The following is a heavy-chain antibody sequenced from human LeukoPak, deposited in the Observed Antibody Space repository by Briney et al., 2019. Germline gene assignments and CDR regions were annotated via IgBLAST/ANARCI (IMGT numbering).Heavy chain of an antibody. D-gene: IGHD6-19*01. CDR1: GFTFSSYS. Sequence: GGSLRLSCAASGFTFSSYSMNWVRQAPGKGLECVSAISGSGGSTYYADSVKGRFTISRDNSKNTLYLQMNSLRAEDTAVYYCAKIPKVSVAGPYYFDYWGQGTLVTVSS. J-gene: IGHJ4*02. CDR2: ISGSGGST. V-gene: IGHV3-23*01. CDR3: AKIPKVSVAGPYYFDY.